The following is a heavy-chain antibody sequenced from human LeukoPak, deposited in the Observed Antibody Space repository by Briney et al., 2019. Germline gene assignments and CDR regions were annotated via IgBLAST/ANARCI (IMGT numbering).Heavy chain of an antibody. CDR3: ARRRGEWDVNWFDP. D-gene: IGHD1-26*01. CDR1: GGSFSGYY. J-gene: IGHJ5*02. Sequence: SETLSLTCAVYGGSFSGYYWSWIRQPPGKGLEWIGEINHSGSTNYNPSLKSRVTISVDTSKNQFSLKLSSVTAADTAVYYCARRRGEWDVNWFDPWGPGTLVTVSS. V-gene: IGHV4-34*01. CDR2: INHSGST.